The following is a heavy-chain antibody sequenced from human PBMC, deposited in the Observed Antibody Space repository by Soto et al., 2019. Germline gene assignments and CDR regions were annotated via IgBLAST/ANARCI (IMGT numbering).Heavy chain of an antibody. CDR2: INPNSGGT. CDR3: ARDRQVLRFLEWSPPGGMDV. CDR1: GYTFTGYY. V-gene: IGHV1-2*02. Sequence: ASVKVSCKASGYTFTGYYMHWVRQAPGQGLEWMGWINPNSGGTNYAQKFQGRVTMTRDTSISTAYMELSRLRSDDTAVYYCARDRQVLRFLEWSPPGGMDVWGQGTTVTVSS. J-gene: IGHJ6*02. D-gene: IGHD3-3*01.